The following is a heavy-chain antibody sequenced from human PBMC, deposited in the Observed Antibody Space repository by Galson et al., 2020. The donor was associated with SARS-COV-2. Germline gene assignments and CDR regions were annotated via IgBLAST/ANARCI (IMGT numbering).Heavy chain of an antibody. J-gene: IGHJ4*02. V-gene: IGHV4-31*03. CDR3: ARKYYSDGPFDY. CDR2: LDYSGRT. D-gene: IGHD3-10*01. CDR1: GGSINSGGFY. Sequence: ETSETLSLTCTVSGGSINSGGFYWSWVRQHPGQGREWIGDLDYSGRTYYNPSLKSRVSISGDTSKTQFVLRLSPVTAADTAVYFCARKYYSDGPFDYWGQGTLVTVSS.